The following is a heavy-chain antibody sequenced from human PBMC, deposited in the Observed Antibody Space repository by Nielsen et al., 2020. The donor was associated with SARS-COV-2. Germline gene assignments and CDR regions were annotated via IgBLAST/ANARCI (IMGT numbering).Heavy chain of an antibody. Sequence: GESLKISCAASGFTFSNFAMNWVRQAAGRGLEWGSAISGGGDYRYKADSVKGRFTISRDNSKNTLYLEMNSLRADDTAVYYCAKGAGRRVFDHWGQGTLVTVSS. V-gene: IGHV3-23*01. CDR2: ISGGGDYR. J-gene: IGHJ4*02. D-gene: IGHD6-6*01. CDR3: AKGAGRRVFDH. CDR1: GFTFSNFA.